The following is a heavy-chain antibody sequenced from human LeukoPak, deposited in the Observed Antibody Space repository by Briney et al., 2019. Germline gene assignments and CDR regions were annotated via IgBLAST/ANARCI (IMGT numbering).Heavy chain of an antibody. Sequence: GGSLRLSCAASGFTFSSYGMHWVRQAPGKGLEWVAVISYDGSNKYYADSVKGRFTISRDNAKNSLYLQMSSLGAEDTAVYYCARRDTPSKWYYYIDVWGKGATVRVSS. J-gene: IGHJ6*03. CDR2: ISYDGSNK. V-gene: IGHV3-30*03. CDR1: GFTFSSYG. CDR3: ARRDTPSKWYYYIDV. D-gene: IGHD2-15*01.